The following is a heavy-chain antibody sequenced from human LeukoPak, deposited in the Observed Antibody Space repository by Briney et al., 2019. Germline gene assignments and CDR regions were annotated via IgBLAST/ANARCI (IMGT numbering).Heavy chain of an antibody. CDR1: GFRFSDYY. Sequence: GESLRLSCAASGFRFSDYYMNWIRQTPGKGLEWLAYISTSSHDTKYADSVKGRFTIVRDNAKNSLYLQMNSLRDEDTAVYYCVRWAREADYWGQGTLVTVSS. D-gene: IGHD1-26*01. V-gene: IGHV3-11*06. CDR2: ISTSSHDT. J-gene: IGHJ4*02. CDR3: VRWAREADY.